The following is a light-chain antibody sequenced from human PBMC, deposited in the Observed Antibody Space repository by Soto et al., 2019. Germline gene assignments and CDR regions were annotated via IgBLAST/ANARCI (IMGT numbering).Light chain of an antibody. CDR2: ATS. J-gene: IGKJ5*01. Sequence: DLQMTQSPSSVSASVGDRVTITCRASQGISNWLAWYQQRPGKAPKLLISATSSLQGGVPSRFSGSASGTDFTLTITSLQPEDVATYYCQQANSFPITFGQGTRLEIK. V-gene: IGKV1-12*01. CDR3: QQANSFPIT. CDR1: QGISNW.